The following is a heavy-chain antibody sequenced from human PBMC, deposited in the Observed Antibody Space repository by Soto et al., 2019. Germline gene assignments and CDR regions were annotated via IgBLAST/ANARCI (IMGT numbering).Heavy chain of an antibody. CDR3: CRNAGDDSTNF. J-gene: IGHJ4*02. D-gene: IGHD3-22*01. CDR2: IASHDGST. V-gene: IGHV1-18*04. CDR1: GYTFTSYG. Sequence: QVQLIQSAPEVKRPGASVRVSCRASGYTFTSYGLNWVRRAPGQGLEWMGRIASHDGSTVSAQSFQGRLTLTRDTATSTAYLELGALPSDATGLYFCCRNAGDDSTNFWGKGSLVTVSS.